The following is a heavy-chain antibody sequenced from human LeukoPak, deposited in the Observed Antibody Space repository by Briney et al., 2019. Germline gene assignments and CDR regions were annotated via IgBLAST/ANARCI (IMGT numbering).Heavy chain of an antibody. CDR1: AGSIISSSKF. Sequence: SETLSLTCTVSAGSIISSSKFWGWIRQSPGKGLEWIGSIYYSGSTYYNPSLKSRVTISVDTSKSQFSLKLSSVTAADTAAYYCAREHSVRGVRIDYWGQGTLVTVSS. CDR2: IYYSGST. J-gene: IGHJ4*02. CDR3: AREHSVRGVRIDY. D-gene: IGHD3-10*01. V-gene: IGHV4-39*07.